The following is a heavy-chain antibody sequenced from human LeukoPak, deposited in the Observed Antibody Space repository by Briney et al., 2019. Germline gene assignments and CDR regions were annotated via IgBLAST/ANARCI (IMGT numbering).Heavy chain of an antibody. D-gene: IGHD5-24*01. V-gene: IGHV4-59*01. CDR3: ARDHDGSDAFDI. Sequence: SETLSLTCTVSGGSISSYYWSWIRQPPGKGLGWIGYIYYSGSTNYNPSLKSRVTISVDTSKNQFSLKLSSVTAADTAVYYCARDHDGSDAFDIWGQGTMVTVSS. J-gene: IGHJ3*02. CDR1: GGSISSYY. CDR2: IYYSGST.